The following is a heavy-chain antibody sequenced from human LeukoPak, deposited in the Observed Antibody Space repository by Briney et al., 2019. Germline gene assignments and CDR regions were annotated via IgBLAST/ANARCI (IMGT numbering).Heavy chain of an antibody. D-gene: IGHD4-23*01. J-gene: IGHJ4*02. CDR3: ASRHLGGPFDY. Sequence: GGSLRLSCAATGFTFSSYWMSWVRQAPGKGLEWVASIKEDGSEKYYVDSVKGRFTISRDNAKNSLFLQMNSLRADDTAVYYCASRHLGGPFDYWGQGILVTVSS. CDR2: IKEDGSEK. CDR1: GFTFSSYW. V-gene: IGHV3-7*01.